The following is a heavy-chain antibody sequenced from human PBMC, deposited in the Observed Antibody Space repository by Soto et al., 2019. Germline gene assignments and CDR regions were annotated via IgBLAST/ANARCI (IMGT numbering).Heavy chain of an antibody. D-gene: IGHD5-12*01. CDR3: ARLRRDGYNWDY. CDR1: GGSISSSTYY. CDR2: IYYSGST. Sequence: QLQLQESGPGLVKPSETLSLTCTVSGGSISSSTYYWGWIRQPPGKGLEWIGSIYYSGSTYYSPPLKSRVTISVDTSKNQFSRKLSSVTAADTAVYYCARLRRDGYNWDYWGQGTLVTVSS. V-gene: IGHV4-39*01. J-gene: IGHJ4*02.